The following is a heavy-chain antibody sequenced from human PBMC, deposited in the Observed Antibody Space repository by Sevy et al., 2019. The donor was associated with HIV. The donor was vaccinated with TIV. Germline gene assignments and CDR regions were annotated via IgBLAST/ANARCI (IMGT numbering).Heavy chain of an antibody. CDR3: ARVLVSIAAASPTSFYSGMDV. Sequence: GGSLRLSCAASGFTFSSYAMHWVRQAPGKGLEWVAVISHDGSNKYYADSVKGRFTISRDNSKNTLYLQMNSLRAEDTAVYYCARVLVSIAAASPTSFYSGMDVWGQGTTVTVSS. D-gene: IGHD6-13*01. V-gene: IGHV3-30*04. CDR1: GFTFSSYA. CDR2: ISHDGSNK. J-gene: IGHJ6*02.